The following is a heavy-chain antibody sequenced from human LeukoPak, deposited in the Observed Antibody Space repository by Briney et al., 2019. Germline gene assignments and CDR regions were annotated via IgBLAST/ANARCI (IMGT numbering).Heavy chain of an antibody. V-gene: IGHV4-4*09. CDR2: IYTSGST. Sequence: SETLSLTCTVSGGSISNNYWSWIRQPPGKGLEWIGYIYTSGSTNYNPSLESRVTMSVDTSKNQFSLKLTSVTAADTAVYYCAREPDAWGQGTLVTVSS. J-gene: IGHJ5*02. CDR1: GGSISNNY. CDR3: AREPDA.